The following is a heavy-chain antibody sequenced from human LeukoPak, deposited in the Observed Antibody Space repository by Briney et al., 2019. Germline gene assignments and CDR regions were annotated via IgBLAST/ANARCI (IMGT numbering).Heavy chain of an antibody. V-gene: IGHV1-18*04. J-gene: IGHJ4*02. Sequence: APVKVSCKGSGYTFTSYGISWVRQAPGQEREWMGWSSAYNGNTHTAERLQGGVTMTPDTYTSAAHIALRGLRSDDTDVYYCARDLGRSSGWYFRSGGSLVDYWRQGTVVSVSS. CDR1: GYTFTSYG. D-gene: IGHD6-19*01. CDR3: ARDLGRSSGWYFRSGGSLVDY. CDR2: SSAYNGNT.